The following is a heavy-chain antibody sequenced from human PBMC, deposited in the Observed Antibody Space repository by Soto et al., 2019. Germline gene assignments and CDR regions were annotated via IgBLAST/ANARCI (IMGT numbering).Heavy chain of an antibody. D-gene: IGHD1-26*01. CDR2: IKQDGTEK. CDR3: TTSPHRDSERVFV. J-gene: IGHJ6*02. Sequence: GGSLRLSCAASGFTFSTYWMSWVRRTPGKGLEWVANIKQDGTEKYYADSVRGRLTVSRDNAKSSLYLQMNSLRVEDTAVYYCTTSPHRDSERVFVWGQGTTVTVSS. CDR1: GFTFSTYW. V-gene: IGHV3-7*01.